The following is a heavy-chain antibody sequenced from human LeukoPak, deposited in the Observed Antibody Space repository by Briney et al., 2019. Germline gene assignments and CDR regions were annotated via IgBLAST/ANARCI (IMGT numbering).Heavy chain of an antibody. Sequence: ASVKVSCKASGYTYTNYGIGWVRQAPGQGLEWMGWISAYNGNTDYAQKLQGRVTMTTDTSTSTAYMELRNLRSDDTAVYYCARVSPTTTEDAFDIWGQGTMLTVSS. D-gene: IGHD4-17*01. CDR2: ISAYNGNT. CDR3: ARVSPTTTEDAFDI. CDR1: GYTYTNYG. J-gene: IGHJ3*02. V-gene: IGHV1-18*01.